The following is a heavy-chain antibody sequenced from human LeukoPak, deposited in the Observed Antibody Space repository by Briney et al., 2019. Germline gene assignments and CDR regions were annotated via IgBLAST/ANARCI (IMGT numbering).Heavy chain of an antibody. V-gene: IGHV3-21*01. J-gene: IGHJ4*02. CDR1: GFTFSSYS. D-gene: IGHD4-17*01. Sequence: GGSLRLSCAASGFTFSSYSMNWVRQAPGKGLEWVSSISSSSSYIYYADSVKGRFTISIDNAKNSLYLQMNSLRAEDTAVYYCARVMTTVTTFIDYWGQGTLVTVSS. CDR3: ARVMTTVTTFIDY. CDR2: ISSSSSYI.